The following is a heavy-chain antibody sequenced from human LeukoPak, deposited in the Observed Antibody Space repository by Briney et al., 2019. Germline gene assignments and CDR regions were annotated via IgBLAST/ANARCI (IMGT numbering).Heavy chain of an antibody. V-gene: IGHV1-2*04. Sequence: GESLKISCKGSGYSFTSYWIGWVRQMPGKGLEWMGWINPNSGGTNYAQKFQGWVTMTRDTSISTAYMELSRLRSDDTAVYYCARDPYGDYSFDYWGQGTLVTVSS. D-gene: IGHD4-17*01. CDR2: INPNSGGT. CDR1: GYSFTSYW. J-gene: IGHJ4*02. CDR3: ARDPYGDYSFDY.